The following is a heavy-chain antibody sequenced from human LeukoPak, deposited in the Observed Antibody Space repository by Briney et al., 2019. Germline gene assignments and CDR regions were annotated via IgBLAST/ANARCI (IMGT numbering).Heavy chain of an antibody. V-gene: IGHV4-4*02. CDR1: GGSISSSNW. J-gene: IGHJ4*02. CDR3: ARHILAAGTIFGVVKSFFDY. CDR2: IYHSGST. D-gene: IGHD3-3*01. Sequence: SETLSLTCAVSGGSISSSNWWSWVRQPPGKGLEWIGEIYHSGSTNYNPSLKSRVTISVDTSKNQFSLKLSSVTAADTAVYYCARHILAAGTIFGVVKSFFDYWGQGTLVTVSS.